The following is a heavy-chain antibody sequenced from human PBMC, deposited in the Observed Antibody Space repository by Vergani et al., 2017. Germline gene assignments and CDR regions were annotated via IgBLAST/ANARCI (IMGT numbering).Heavy chain of an antibody. CDR3: ARDRDSYGSTRKIHYFDY. CDR1: GFTFSSYG. Sequence: QVQLVESGGGVVQPGRSLRLSCAASGFTFSSYGMHWVRQAPGKGLEWVAVISYDGSNKYYADSVKGRFTISRDNSKNTLYLQMNSLRAEDTAVYYCARDRDSYGSTRKIHYFDYWGQGTLVTVSS. V-gene: IGHV3-30*03. CDR2: ISYDGSNK. J-gene: IGHJ4*02. D-gene: IGHD5-18*01.